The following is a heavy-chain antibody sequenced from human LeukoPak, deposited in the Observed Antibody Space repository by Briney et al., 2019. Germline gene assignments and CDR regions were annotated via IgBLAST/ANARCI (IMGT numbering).Heavy chain of an antibody. J-gene: IGHJ5*02. Sequence: GGSLRLSCAASGFTFNNYGLIWVRQAPGKGLEWVAAISNDGGGIMYAAFVEGRFTISRDNSKKTLFLQMNSLRAEDTAPYYCAKGSSGYFADLWGQGTLVTVSS. CDR3: AKGSSGYFADL. CDR2: ISNDGGGI. V-gene: IGHV3-23*01. CDR1: GFTFNNYG. D-gene: IGHD3-22*01.